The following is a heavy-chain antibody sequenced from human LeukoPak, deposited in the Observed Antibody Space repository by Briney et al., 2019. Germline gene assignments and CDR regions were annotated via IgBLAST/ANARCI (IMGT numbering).Heavy chain of an antibody. CDR2: ISYDGSNK. Sequence: GESLKISCAASGFTFSSYGMHWVRQAPGKGLEWVAVISYDGSNKYYADSVKGRFTISRDNSKNTLYLQMNSLRAEDTAVYYCAKDKVAWFDPWGQGTLVTVSS. CDR3: AKDKVAWFDP. CDR1: GFTFSSYG. V-gene: IGHV3-30*18. D-gene: IGHD5-12*01. J-gene: IGHJ5*02.